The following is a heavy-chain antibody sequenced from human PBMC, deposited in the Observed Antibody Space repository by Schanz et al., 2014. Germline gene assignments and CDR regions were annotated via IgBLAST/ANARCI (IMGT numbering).Heavy chain of an antibody. V-gene: IGHV3-48*01. CDR1: GFTFSSYA. J-gene: IGHJ4*02. CDR3: ARGGPAYYFDD. CDR2: IGNGGVTI. Sequence: EVQLVESGGGLVQPGGSLRLSCAASGFTFSSYAMSWVRQAPGKGLEWVSYIGNGGVTIYYADSVKGRFTISRDNSKNTVHLQMNSLRAEDTAVYYCARGGPAYYFDDWGQGTLVTVSS.